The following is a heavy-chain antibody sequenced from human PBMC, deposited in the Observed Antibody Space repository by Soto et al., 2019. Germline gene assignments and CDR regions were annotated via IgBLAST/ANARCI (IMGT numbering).Heavy chain of an antibody. CDR1: GGTFSSYA. Sequence: SVKVSCKASGGTFSSYAISWVRQAPGQGLEWMGGIIPIFGTANYAQKFQGRVTITADESTNTAYMELSSLRSEDTAVYYCARVAVRGAARPIYYFDYWGQGTLVTVSS. CDR3: ARVAVRGAARPIYYFDY. D-gene: IGHD6-6*01. CDR2: IIPIFGTA. V-gene: IGHV1-69*13. J-gene: IGHJ4*02.